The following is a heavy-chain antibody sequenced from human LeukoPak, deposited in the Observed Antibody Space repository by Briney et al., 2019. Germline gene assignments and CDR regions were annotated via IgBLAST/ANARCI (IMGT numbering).Heavy chain of an antibody. CDR3: AKDDSNSLVDY. D-gene: IGHD3-22*01. Sequence: PGGSLRLSCAASGFTLDDYAMHLVREAPGKGVEWVSLISWDGGSTYSADSVRGRFTISRDNSKNSLYLQMSSLRAENTALYYSAKDDSNSLVDYWGQGTLVTVSS. CDR2: ISWDGGST. CDR1: GFTLDDYA. J-gene: IGHJ4*02. V-gene: IGHV3-43D*03.